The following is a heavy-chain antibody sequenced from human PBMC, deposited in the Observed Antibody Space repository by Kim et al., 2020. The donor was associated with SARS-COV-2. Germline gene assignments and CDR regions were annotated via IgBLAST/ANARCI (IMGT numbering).Heavy chain of an antibody. V-gene: IGHV4-59*08. CDR3: ARHGRGGFKDAFDI. Sequence: PPPKRRFTQTVDTSKNQFTLKLSSVTAADTAVYYCARHGRGGFKDAFDIWGQGTMVTVSS. D-gene: IGHD3-16*01. J-gene: IGHJ3*02.